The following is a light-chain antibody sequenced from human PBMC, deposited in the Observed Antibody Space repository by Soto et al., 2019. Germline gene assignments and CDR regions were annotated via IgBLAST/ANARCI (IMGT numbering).Light chain of an antibody. CDR2: EVS. CDR3: SSYTSSSTRV. V-gene: IGLV2-14*01. CDR1: SSDVGGYND. Sequence: QSALTQPAAVSGSPGQSITISCTGTSSDVGGYNDVSWYQQHPGKATKLMIYEVSNRPSGVSNRFSGSKSGNTASLTISGLQAEDEAAYYCSSYTSSSTRVFGGGTKLTVL. J-gene: IGLJ3*02.